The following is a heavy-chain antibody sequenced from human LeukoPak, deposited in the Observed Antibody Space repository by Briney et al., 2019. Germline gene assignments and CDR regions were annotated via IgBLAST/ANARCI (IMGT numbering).Heavy chain of an antibody. CDR1: GYTFFSYG. J-gene: IGHJ4*02. V-gene: IGHV1-18*01. CDR2: ISGYNGVT. D-gene: IGHD6-19*01. Sequence: ASVKVSCKASGYTFFSYGISWVRQAPGQGLEWMGWISGYNGVTNYAQKLQGRVTMTTGTSTTTVYMELRSLRSDDTAVYYCARDRIGVAGTAPEYWGQGTLVTVSS. CDR3: ARDRIGVAGTAPEY.